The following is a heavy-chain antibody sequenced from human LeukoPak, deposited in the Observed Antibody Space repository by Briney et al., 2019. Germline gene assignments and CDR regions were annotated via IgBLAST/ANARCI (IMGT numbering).Heavy chain of an antibody. CDR3: ARDWDII. CDR2: IELDGSKK. V-gene: IGHV3-7*01. CDR1: GFAFGSYW. D-gene: IGHD5-12*01. Sequence: GGSLRLSCAASGFAFGSYWMSWVRQAPGKGLEWVVTIELDGSKKHHVDSVKGRFTISRDNADSSLYLQMNSLRAEDTAVYYRARDWDIIGGQGTLVTVSP. J-gene: IGHJ4*02.